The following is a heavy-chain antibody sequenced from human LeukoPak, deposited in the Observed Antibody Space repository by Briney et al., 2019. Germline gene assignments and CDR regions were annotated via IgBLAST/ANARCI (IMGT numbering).Heavy chain of an antibody. Sequence: GGSLRLSCAASGFTFSSYAMSWVRQAPGKGLEWVSAISGSGGSTYYADSVKGRFTISRDNSKNTLYLQVNSLRAEDTAVYYCAKDPLLTYYYDSSGYPPRDYWGQGTLVTVSS. J-gene: IGHJ4*02. CDR2: ISGSGGST. D-gene: IGHD3-22*01. CDR3: AKDPLLTYYYDSSGYPPRDY. V-gene: IGHV3-23*01. CDR1: GFTFSSYA.